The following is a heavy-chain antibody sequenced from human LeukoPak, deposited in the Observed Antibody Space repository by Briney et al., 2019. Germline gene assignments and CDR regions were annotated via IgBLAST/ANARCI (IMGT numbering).Heavy chain of an antibody. J-gene: IGHJ5*02. Sequence: SETLSLTCAVYGGSFSVYYWTWIRQPPGKGLEGIGEINHRGSTNHNPSLKSRVTISVDTSKNQFSLKLSSVTAADPAVYYCARFGYGSGSYYNWFDPWGQGTLVTVSS. V-gene: IGHV4-34*01. CDR3: ARFGYGSGSYYNWFDP. CDR2: INHRGST. CDR1: GGSFSVYY. D-gene: IGHD3-10*01.